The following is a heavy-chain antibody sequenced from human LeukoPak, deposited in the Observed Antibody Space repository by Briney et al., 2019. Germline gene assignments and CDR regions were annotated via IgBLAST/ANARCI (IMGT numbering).Heavy chain of an antibody. CDR1: GFTFSDYY. CDR2: ISSSSTYI. V-gene: IGHV3-11*06. J-gene: IGHJ4*02. D-gene: IGHD2-2*01. Sequence: PGGSLRLSCAASGFTFSDYYMTWIRQAPGKGLEWVSYISSSSTYINYADSVKGRFTISRDNAKNSLYLQMSSLRAEDTAVYYCAREGDWAYVDYWGQGTLVTVSS. CDR3: AREGDWAYVDY.